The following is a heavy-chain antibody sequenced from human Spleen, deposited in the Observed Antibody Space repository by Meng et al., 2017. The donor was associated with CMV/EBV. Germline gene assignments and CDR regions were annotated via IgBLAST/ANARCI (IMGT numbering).Heavy chain of an antibody. D-gene: IGHD7-27*01. CDR2: IKRKTEDETT. CDR3: TTGMGKSDSDY. CDR1: GFTFSNVW. J-gene: IGHJ4*02. V-gene: IGHV3-15*01. Sequence: CTASGFTFSNVWMTWVRQAPGKGLEWVGRIKRKTEDETTDYAAPVKGRFTVSRDDSKNMVHLHMSSLKTEDTGVYYCTTGMGKSDSDYWGQGTLVTVSS.